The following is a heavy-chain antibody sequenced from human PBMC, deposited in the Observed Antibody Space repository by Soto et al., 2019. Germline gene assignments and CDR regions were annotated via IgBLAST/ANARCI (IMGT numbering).Heavy chain of an antibody. Sequence: PSETLSLTCTVSGGSVSSGSYYWSWIRQPPGKGLEWIGYIYYSGSTNYNPSLKSRVTISVDTSKNQFSLKLSSVTAADTAVYYCARDRRIFGVVLSYYYGMDVWGQGTTVTVSS. CDR1: GGSVSSGSYY. CDR3: ARDRRIFGVVLSYYYGMDV. V-gene: IGHV4-61*01. CDR2: IYYSGST. D-gene: IGHD3-3*01. J-gene: IGHJ6*02.